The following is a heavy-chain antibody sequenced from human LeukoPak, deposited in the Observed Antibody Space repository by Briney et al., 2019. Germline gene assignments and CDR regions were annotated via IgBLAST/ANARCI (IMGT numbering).Heavy chain of an antibody. J-gene: IGHJ4*02. CDR2: ISGSGGSA. D-gene: IGHD2-15*01. Sequence: GGSLRLSCAASGFTFSSYAMSGVRQAPGKGLEWVSAISGSGGSAYYADSVKGRFTISRDNSKNTLYLQMNSLRAEDTAVYYCAKHSGGSCYSSFDYWGQGTLVTVSS. V-gene: IGHV3-23*01. CDR1: GFTFSSYA. CDR3: AKHSGGSCYSSFDY.